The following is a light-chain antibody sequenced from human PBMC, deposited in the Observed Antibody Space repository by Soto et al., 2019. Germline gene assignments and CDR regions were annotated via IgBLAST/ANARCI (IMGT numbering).Light chain of an antibody. CDR1: SSNIGAGYD. CDR3: QSYDSSLSGSWV. J-gene: IGLJ2*01. CDR2: GNS. Sequence: QSVLTQPPSVSGAPGQRVTISCTGSSSNIGAGYDVHWYQQLPGTAPKLLIYGNSNRTSGVPDRFSGYKSGTSASLAITGLQAEDEAYYYCQSYDSSLSGSWVFGGGTQLTVL. V-gene: IGLV1-40*01.